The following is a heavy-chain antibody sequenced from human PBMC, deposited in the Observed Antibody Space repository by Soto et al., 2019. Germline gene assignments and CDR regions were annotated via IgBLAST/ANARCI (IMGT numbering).Heavy chain of an antibody. J-gene: IGHJ4*02. CDR3: ASSYSSGWYGIDY. D-gene: IGHD6-19*01. V-gene: IGHV4-61*08. Sequence: SETLSLTCTVSGGSISSGGYYWNWIRQPPGKGLQWIGNIYNSGSTSYNPSLKIRVTISVDTPKSQLSMRLSSMTTADTAVYYCASSYSSGWYGIDYWGQGTLVTVSS. CDR2: IYNSGST. CDR1: GGSISSGGYY.